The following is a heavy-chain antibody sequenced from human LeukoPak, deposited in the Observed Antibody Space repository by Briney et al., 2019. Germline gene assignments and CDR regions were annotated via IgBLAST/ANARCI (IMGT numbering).Heavy chain of an antibody. CDR1: GFTFSSYA. V-gene: IGHV3-23*01. Sequence: GGSLRLSCAASGFTFSSYAMSWVRQAPGKGLEWVSAISGSGGSTYYADSVKGRFTISRDNSKNTLYLQINTLSAEDTAVYFCAKDRGRDFWSGNDLQGERADYWGQGTLVTVSS. D-gene: IGHD3-3*01. CDR2: ISGSGGST. J-gene: IGHJ4*02. CDR3: AKDRGRDFWSGNDLQGERADY.